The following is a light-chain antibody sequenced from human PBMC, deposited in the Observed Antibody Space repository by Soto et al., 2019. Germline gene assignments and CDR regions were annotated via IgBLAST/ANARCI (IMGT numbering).Light chain of an antibody. Sequence: QLVLTQSSSASASLGSSVKLTCTLSSGHSSYIIAWHQQQPGKAPRYLMKLEGSGSYNKGSGVPDRFSGSSSGADRYLTISNLQFEDEADYYCETWDSNTPTLFGGGTQVTFL. CDR2: LEGSGSY. CDR1: SGHSSYI. J-gene: IGLJ3*02. CDR3: ETWDSNTPTL. V-gene: IGLV4-60*02.